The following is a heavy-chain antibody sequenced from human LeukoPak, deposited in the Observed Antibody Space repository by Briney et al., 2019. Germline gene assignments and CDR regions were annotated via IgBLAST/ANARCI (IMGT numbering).Heavy chain of an antibody. Sequence: SGGSLRLSCAASGFTFSSYGMHWVRQAPGKGLEWVAVIWYDGSNKYYADSVKGRFTISRDNSKNTLYLQMSSLRAEDTAVYYCAREYGEINWFDPWGQGTLVTVSS. J-gene: IGHJ5*02. D-gene: IGHD4-17*01. CDR2: IWYDGSNK. V-gene: IGHV3-33*01. CDR1: GFTFSSYG. CDR3: AREYGEINWFDP.